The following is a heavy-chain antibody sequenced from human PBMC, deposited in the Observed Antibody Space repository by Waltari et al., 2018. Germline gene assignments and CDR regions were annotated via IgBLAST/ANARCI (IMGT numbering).Heavy chain of an antibody. D-gene: IGHD6-6*01. V-gene: IGHV4-59*01. J-gene: IGHJ4*02. CDR3: ARDGQLGPFDY. CDR1: GGSISSYY. CDR2: IYYSGST. Sequence: QVQLQESGPGLVKPSETLSLTCPVSGGSISSYYWSWVRQPPGKGLEWIGYIYYSGSTNYNPSLKSRVTISVDTSKNQFSLKLSSVTAADTAVYYCARDGQLGPFDYWGQGTLVTVSS.